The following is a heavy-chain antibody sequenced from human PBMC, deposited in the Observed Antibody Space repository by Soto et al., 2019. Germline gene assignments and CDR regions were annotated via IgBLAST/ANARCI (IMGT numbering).Heavy chain of an antibody. CDR3: ARDHPGGYYFDY. CDR2: IYYSGST. V-gene: IGHV4-30-4*01. Sequence: KPSETLSLTCTVSGGSISSGDYYWSWIRQPPGKGLEWIGYIYYSGSTYYNPSLKGRVTISVDTSKNQFSLKLSSVTAADTAVYYCARDHPGGYYFDYWGQGTLVTVSS. CDR1: GGSISSGDYY. J-gene: IGHJ4*02.